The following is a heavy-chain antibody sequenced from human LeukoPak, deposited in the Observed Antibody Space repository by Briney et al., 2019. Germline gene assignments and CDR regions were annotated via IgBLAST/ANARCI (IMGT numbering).Heavy chain of an antibody. CDR2: IRYDGSNK. D-gene: IGHD3-22*01. CDR1: GFTFSSYG. CDR3: AKVGTMIVVVDAFDI. Sequence: GGSLRLSCAASGFTFSSYGMHWVRQAPGKGLEWVAFIRYDGSNKYYADSVKGRFTISRDNSKNTLYLQMNSLRAEDTAVYYCAKVGTMIVVVDAFDIWGQGTMVTVSS. V-gene: IGHV3-30*02. J-gene: IGHJ3*02.